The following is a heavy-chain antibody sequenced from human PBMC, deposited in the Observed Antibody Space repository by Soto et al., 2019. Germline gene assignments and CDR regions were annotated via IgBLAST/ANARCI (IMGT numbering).Heavy chain of an antibody. CDR3: ARHPYCSGGSCYGYNWFDP. CDR1: GGSISSYY. Sequence: PSETLSLTCTVSGGSISSYYWSWIRQPPGKGLEWIGYIYYSGSTNYNPSLKSRVTISVDTSKNQFSLKLSSVTAADTAVYYCARHPYCSGGSCYGYNWFDPWGQGTLVTVSS. V-gene: IGHV4-59*08. D-gene: IGHD2-15*01. CDR2: IYYSGST. J-gene: IGHJ5*02.